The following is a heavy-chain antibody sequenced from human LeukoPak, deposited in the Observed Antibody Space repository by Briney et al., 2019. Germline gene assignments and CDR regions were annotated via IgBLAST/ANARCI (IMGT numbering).Heavy chain of an antibody. Sequence: KPSETLSLTCTVSGGSIINSGYYWGWIRQPPGQGLEWIANIYYTGNSNYNSSLKSRITISVDTSRNQFSPKLTSVTAADTAVYFCARYSSTWAFDYWGQGSLVTVSS. CDR1: GGSIINSGYY. CDR3: ARYSSTWAFDY. V-gene: IGHV4-39*01. J-gene: IGHJ4*02. D-gene: IGHD6-6*01. CDR2: IYYTGNS.